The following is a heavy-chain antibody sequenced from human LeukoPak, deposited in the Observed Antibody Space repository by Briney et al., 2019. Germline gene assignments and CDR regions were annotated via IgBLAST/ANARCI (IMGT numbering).Heavy chain of an antibody. Sequence: ASVKVSCKACGYTFTSYDICWVRQATGQGLEWMGWMNPNSGDTGYAQNFQGRVTMTRDTSISTAYMELSSLRSDDTAVYYCARGPAGDYGGQGTLVTVSS. J-gene: IGHJ4*02. CDR1: GYTFTSYD. CDR3: ARGPAGDY. CDR2: MNPNSGDT. V-gene: IGHV1-8*01.